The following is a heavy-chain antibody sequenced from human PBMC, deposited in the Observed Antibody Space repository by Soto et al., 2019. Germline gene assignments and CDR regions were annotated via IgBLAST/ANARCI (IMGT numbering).Heavy chain of an antibody. D-gene: IGHD3-10*01. CDR1: GGSFSGYY. V-gene: IGHV4-34*01. CDR3: ARGNQYYYGSGSYYNNWFDP. CDR2: INHSGST. Sequence: SETLSLTCAVYGGSFSGYYWSWIRQPPGKGLEWIGGINHSGSTNYNPSLKSRVTISVDTSKNQFSLKLSSVTAADTAVYYCARGNQYYYGSGSYYNNWFDPWGQGTLVTVSS. J-gene: IGHJ5*02.